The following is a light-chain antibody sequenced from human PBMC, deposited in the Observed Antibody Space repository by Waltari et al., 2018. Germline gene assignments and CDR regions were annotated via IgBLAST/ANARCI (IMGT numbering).Light chain of an antibody. Sequence: DIVLTQSPGTLSLSPGERATLSCRASQSVTRTLAGYQQKPGQAPSLLIYGASNRSTGIPDRFSGSGSGTDFSLTISRLEPEDFAVYYCQHYLRLPATFGQGTKVEIK. CDR3: QHYLRLPAT. CDR2: GAS. J-gene: IGKJ1*01. V-gene: IGKV3-20*01. CDR1: QSVTRT.